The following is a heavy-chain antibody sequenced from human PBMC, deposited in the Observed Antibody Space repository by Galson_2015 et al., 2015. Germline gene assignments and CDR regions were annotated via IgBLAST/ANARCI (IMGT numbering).Heavy chain of an antibody. CDR1: GFTFGDYA. J-gene: IGHJ3*02. CDR2: IRSKAYGGTT. V-gene: IGHV3-49*04. CDR3: TRTGPYYDFWSGSDAFDI. Sequence: SLRLSCAASGFTFGDYAMSWVRQAPGKGLEWVGFIRSKAYGGTTEYAASVKGRFTISRDDSKSIAYLQMNSLKTEDTAVYYCTRTGPYYDFWSGSDAFDIWGQGTMVTVSS. D-gene: IGHD3-3*01.